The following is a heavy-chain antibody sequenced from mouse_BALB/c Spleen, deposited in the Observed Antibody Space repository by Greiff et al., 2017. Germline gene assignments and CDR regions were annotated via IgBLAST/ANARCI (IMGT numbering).Heavy chain of an antibody. J-gene: IGHJ3*01. D-gene: IGHD1-1*01. V-gene: IGHV1-77*01. CDR1: GYTFTDYV. CDR3: ARGYYGSSYAWFAY. Sequence: QVQLQQSGPELVKPGASVKMSCKASGYTFTDYVISWVKQRTGQGLEWIGEIYPGSGSTYYNEKFKGKATLTADKSSNTAYMQLSSLTSEDSAVYFCARGYYGSSYAWFAYWGQGTLVTVSA. CDR2: IYPGSGST.